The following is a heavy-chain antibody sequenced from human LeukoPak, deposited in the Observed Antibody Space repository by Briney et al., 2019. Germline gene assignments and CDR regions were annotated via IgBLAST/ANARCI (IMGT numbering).Heavy chain of an antibody. V-gene: IGHV1-2*06. J-gene: IGHJ4*02. CDR3: AARGYRYADPIDY. Sequence: GASVKVSCKASGYTFTGYYMHWVRQAPGQGLEWMGRINPNSGGTNYAQKFQGRVTMTRDTSISTAYMELSRPRSDDTAVYYCAARGYRYADPIDYWGQGTLVTVSS. CDR1: GYTFTGYY. CDR2: INPNSGGT. D-gene: IGHD5-18*01.